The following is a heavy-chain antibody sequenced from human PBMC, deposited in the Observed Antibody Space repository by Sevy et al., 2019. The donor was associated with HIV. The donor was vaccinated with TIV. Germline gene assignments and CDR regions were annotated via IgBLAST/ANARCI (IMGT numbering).Heavy chain of an antibody. CDR2: ISYDGSNK. CDR1: GFTFSSYG. Sequence: GGCLRLSCAASGFTFSSYGMHCVRQAPGKGLEWVAVISYDGSNKYYADSVKGRFTISRDNSKNTLYLQMNSLRAEDTAVYYCTKTFRPYDFWIHEWGNDAFDIWGQGTRVTVSS. J-gene: IGHJ3*02. CDR3: TKTFRPYDFWIHEWGNDAFDI. V-gene: IGHV3-30*18. D-gene: IGHD3-3*01.